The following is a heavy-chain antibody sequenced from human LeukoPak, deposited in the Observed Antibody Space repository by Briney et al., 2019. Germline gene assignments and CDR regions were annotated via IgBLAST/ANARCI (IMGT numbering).Heavy chain of an antibody. D-gene: IGHD6-6*01. CDR1: GYSISSDYY. J-gene: IGHJ4*02. CDR2: IHHSGRT. CDR3: VRSEYSTFLDY. V-gene: IGHV4-38-2*02. Sequence: PSETLSLTCTVSGYSISSDYYWGWIRQPPGKGPEWIGSIHHSGRTCYNPSLKSRVTISVDTSKNQFSLKVRSVTAADTAVYYCVRSEYSTFLDYWGQGTLVTVSS.